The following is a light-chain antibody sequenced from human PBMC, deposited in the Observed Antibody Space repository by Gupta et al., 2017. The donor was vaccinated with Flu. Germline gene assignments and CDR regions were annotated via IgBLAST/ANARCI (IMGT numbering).Light chain of an antibody. CDR1: SSDVGGYNY. Sequence: HSALTQPASVSGSPGPSITISCTGTSSDVGGYNYVSWYQQHPGRAPKLMIYDVSNRPSGVSNRFSGSKSGNTASLTISGLQAEDEADYYCSSSTSSSTVIFGGGTKLTVL. J-gene: IGLJ2*01. V-gene: IGLV2-14*01. CDR3: SSSTSSSTVI. CDR2: DVS.